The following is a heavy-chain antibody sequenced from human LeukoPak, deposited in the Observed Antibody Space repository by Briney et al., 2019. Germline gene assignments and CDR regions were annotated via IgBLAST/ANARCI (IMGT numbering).Heavy chain of an antibody. Sequence: GGSLRLSCAASGFTFSSHSMNWVRRAPGKGLEWVSYISGSSSTMYYADSVKGRFTISRDNAKNSLYLQMNSLRAEDTAVYYCVREQRDSYDSSGYRPGDFDYWGQGTLVTVSS. CDR2: ISGSSSTM. J-gene: IGHJ4*02. CDR1: GFTFSSHS. D-gene: IGHD3-22*01. CDR3: VREQRDSYDSSGYRPGDFDY. V-gene: IGHV3-48*01.